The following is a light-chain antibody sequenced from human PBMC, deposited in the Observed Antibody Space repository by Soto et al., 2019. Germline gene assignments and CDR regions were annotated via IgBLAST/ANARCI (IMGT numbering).Light chain of an antibody. CDR1: SSDVGGYNY. CDR3: CSYAASNTFV. V-gene: IGLV2-11*01. J-gene: IGLJ1*01. Sequence: QSALTQPRSVSGSPGQSVTISCTGTSSDVGGYNYVSWYQQYSGKAPKVMIYDVSKRPSGVPDRFSGSKSGNTASLTISGLQAEDXADYYCCSYAASNTFVFGTGTKVTVL. CDR2: DVS.